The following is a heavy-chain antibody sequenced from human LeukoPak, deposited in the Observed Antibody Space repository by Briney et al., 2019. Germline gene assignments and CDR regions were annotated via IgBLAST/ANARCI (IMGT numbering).Heavy chain of an antibody. CDR2: IYYSGST. CDR3: AREVVAAAEVDY. D-gene: IGHD6-13*01. Sequence: PSETLSLTCTVSGGSISSYYWSWIRQPPGKGLEWIGYIYYSGSTSYNPSLKSRVTISIDTSKNQFSLKLSSATAADTAVYYCAREVVAAAEVDYWGQGTLVTVSS. CDR1: GGSISSYY. V-gene: IGHV4-59*12. J-gene: IGHJ4*02.